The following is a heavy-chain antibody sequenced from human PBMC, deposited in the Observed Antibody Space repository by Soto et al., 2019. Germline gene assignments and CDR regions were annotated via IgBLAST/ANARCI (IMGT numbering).Heavy chain of an antibody. Sequence: SGPTLVNPTQTLTLTCTVSGFSLSSTRMAVGWIRQPPGKALEWLALIYWDDDKRYSPFLKSRLTITKDTSKNQVVLTMSNMDPVDTARYYCAHIVVAGLGYYFDYWGQGTLVTVS. D-gene: IGHD6-19*01. CDR1: GFSLSSTRMA. CDR2: IYWDDDK. V-gene: IGHV2-5*02. CDR3: AHIVVAGLGYYFDY. J-gene: IGHJ4*02.